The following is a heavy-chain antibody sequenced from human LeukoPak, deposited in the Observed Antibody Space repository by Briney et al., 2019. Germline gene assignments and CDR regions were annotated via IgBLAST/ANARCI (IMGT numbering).Heavy chain of an antibody. CDR1: GYTFTGYY. D-gene: IGHD2-15*01. CDR3: ARPPQYCSGGSCSWFDP. CDR2: INPNSGGT. Sequence: ASVKVSCKASGYTFTGYYMHWVRQAPGQGLEWMGRINPNSGGTNYAQKFQGRVTMTRDTSISTAYMELSRLRSDDTAVYYCARPPQYCSGGSCSWFDPWGQGTLVTLSS. J-gene: IGHJ5*02. V-gene: IGHV1-2*06.